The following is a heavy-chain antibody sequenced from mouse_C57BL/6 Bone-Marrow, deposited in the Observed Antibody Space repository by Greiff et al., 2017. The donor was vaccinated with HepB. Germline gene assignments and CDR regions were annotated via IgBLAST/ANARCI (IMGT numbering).Heavy chain of an antibody. CDR3: ARGGLRDY. V-gene: IGHV1-82*01. CDR2: IYPGDGDT. CDR1: GYAFSSSW. Sequence: VQLQQSGPELVKPGASVKISCKASGYAFSSSWMNWVKQRPGKGLEWIGRIYPGDGDTNYNGKFKGKATLTADKSSSTAYMQLSSLTSEDSAVYCCARGGLRDYWGQGTTLTVSS. J-gene: IGHJ2*01. D-gene: IGHD3-1*01.